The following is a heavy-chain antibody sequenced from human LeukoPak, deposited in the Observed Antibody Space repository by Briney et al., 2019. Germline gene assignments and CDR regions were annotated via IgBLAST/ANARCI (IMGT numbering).Heavy chain of an antibody. CDR1: GYTFTSYD. CDR3: ARAPTGYSYGPYYYYYYGMDV. V-gene: IGHV1-8*01. D-gene: IGHD5-18*01. CDR2: MNPNSGNT. Sequence: GASVKVSCKASGYTFTSYDINWVRQATGQGLEWMGWMNPNSGNTGYAQKFQGRVTMTRNTSISTAYMELSSLRSEDTAVYYCARAPTGYSYGPYYYYYYGMDVWGQGTTVTVSS. J-gene: IGHJ6*02.